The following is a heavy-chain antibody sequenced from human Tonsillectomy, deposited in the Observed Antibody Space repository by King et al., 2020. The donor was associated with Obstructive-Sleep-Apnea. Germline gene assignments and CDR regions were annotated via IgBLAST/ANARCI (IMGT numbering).Heavy chain of an antibody. CDR1: GFTFSTHG. CDR2: IRFDGSYK. J-gene: IGHJ3*02. V-gene: IGHV3-30*02. CDR3: AKERRDQLLSNDAFDM. Sequence: VQLVESGGGVVQPGGSLRLSCVASGFTFSTHGMHWVRQAPDKGLEWVTFIRFDGSYKTYADSVKGRFTISRDNSKNTLYLQMNSLRAEDTAVYYCAKERRDQLLSNDAFDMWGQGTMVTVSS. D-gene: IGHD2-2*01.